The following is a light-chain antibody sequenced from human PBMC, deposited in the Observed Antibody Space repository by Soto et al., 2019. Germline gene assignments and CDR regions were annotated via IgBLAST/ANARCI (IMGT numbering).Light chain of an antibody. CDR2: DTS. J-gene: IGKJ4*01. CDR1: QSVSSN. CDR3: QQYNNWHPLT. V-gene: IGKV3-15*01. Sequence: EIVMTQSPATLSVSPGERATLSCRASQSVSSNLAWYQQKPGQAPRLLIYDTSSRATGIPARFSGSGSGTEFTLTISSLQSEDSAVYYCQQYNNWHPLTFGRGTKLEIK.